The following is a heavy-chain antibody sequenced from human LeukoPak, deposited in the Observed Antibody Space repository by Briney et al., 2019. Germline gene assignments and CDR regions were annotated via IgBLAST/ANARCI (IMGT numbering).Heavy chain of an antibody. CDR1: GCTFSTYG. Sequence: GSLRLSCAASGCTFSTYGMHWVRQAPGKGLEWVAVISYDGSNKYYRDSVKGRFTISRDNSKDTLYLQMNSLRAEDTALYYCAKGGEICSGGSCSPAYWGQGTLVTVSS. CDR3: AKGGEICSGGSCSPAY. D-gene: IGHD2-15*01. V-gene: IGHV3-30*18. J-gene: IGHJ4*02. CDR2: ISYDGSNK.